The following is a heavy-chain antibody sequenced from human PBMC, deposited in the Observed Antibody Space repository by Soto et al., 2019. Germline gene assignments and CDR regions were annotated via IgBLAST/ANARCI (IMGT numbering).Heavy chain of an antibody. V-gene: IGHV3-30*18. D-gene: IGHD3-16*01. CDR2: ISYDGSNK. CDR3: AKDASWGYEDWFDP. Sequence: QVQLVESGGGVVQPGRSLRLSCAASGFTFSSYGMHWVRQAPGKGLEWVAVISYDGSNKYYADSVKGRFTISRDNSKNTLYLQMNSLRAEDTAVYYCAKDASWGYEDWFDPWGQGTLVTVSS. CDR1: GFTFSSYG. J-gene: IGHJ5*02.